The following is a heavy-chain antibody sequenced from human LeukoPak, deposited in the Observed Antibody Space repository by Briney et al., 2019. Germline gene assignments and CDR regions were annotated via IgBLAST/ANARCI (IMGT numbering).Heavy chain of an antibody. CDR1: GFTFSSYA. CDR2: ISYDGSNK. V-gene: IGHV3-30-3*01. CDR3: ARARYYDFWSGSSCPDY. J-gene: IGHJ4*02. D-gene: IGHD3-3*01. Sequence: GGSLRVPCAASGFTFSSYAMHWVRQAPGKGLEWVAVISYDGSNKYYADSVKGRFTISRDNSKNTLYLQMNSLRAEDTAVYYCARARYYDFWSGSSCPDYWGQGTLVTVSS.